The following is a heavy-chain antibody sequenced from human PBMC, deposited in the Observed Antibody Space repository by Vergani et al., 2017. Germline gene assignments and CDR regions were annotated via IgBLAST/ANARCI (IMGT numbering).Heavy chain of an antibody. Sequence: EVQLVQSGAEVKKPGESLKISCKGSGYSFTSYWIGWVRQMPGKGLEWMGIIYPGDSDTRYSPSFQGQVTISADKSISTAYLQWSSLKASDTAMYYCARHSTPFYYYGSGSPVGNLDNGMDVWVQGTTVTVSS. J-gene: IGHJ6*02. CDR2: IYPGDSDT. CDR3: ARHSTPFYYYGSGSPVGNLDNGMDV. CDR1: GYSFTSYW. V-gene: IGHV5-51*01. D-gene: IGHD3-10*01.